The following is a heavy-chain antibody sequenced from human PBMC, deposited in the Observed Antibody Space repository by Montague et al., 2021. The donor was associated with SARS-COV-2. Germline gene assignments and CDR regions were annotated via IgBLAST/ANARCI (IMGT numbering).Heavy chain of an antibody. D-gene: IGHD2-21*02. CDR2: NYLHGNA. J-gene: IGHJ4*02. CDR1: GYFIGSGYY. Sequence: SETLSLTCSVPGYFIGSGYYWGWIRQSPGKGLEWIGSNYLHGNAYYNPSLNSRVTISLDTSNNQFSLRLTSVTTSDTAVYYCARGRVTRAGFDYWGQGIRVIVSS. CDR3: ARGRVTRAGFDY. V-gene: IGHV4-38-2*02.